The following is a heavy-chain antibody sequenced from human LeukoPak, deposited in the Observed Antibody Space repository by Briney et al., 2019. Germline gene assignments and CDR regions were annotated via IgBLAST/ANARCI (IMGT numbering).Heavy chain of an antibody. CDR2: IYHSGST. D-gene: IGHD2-15*01. Sequence: SETLSLTCTVSGYSISSGYYWGWIRQPPGKGLEWIGSIYHSGSTYYNPSLKSRVTISVDTSKNQFSLKLSSVTAADTAVYYCASEYVVVVAAIMWKWFDPWGQGTLVTVSS. J-gene: IGHJ5*02. V-gene: IGHV4-38-2*02. CDR3: ASEYVVVVAAIMWKWFDP. CDR1: GYSISSGYY.